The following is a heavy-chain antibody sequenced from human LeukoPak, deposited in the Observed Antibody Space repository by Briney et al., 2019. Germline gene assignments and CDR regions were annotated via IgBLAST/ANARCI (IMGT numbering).Heavy chain of an antibody. D-gene: IGHD1-1*01. CDR2: INPNSGGT. J-gene: IGHJ4*02. Sequence: ASVKVSCKASGYTFTGYYMHWVRQAPGQGLEWLGWINPNSGGTNYPQKFQGRVTMTRDTSISTAYMELSRLRSDDTAVYYCARVGATGTTSPFDYWGQGTLVTVSS. V-gene: IGHV1-2*02. CDR3: ARVGATGTTSPFDY. CDR1: GYTFTGYY.